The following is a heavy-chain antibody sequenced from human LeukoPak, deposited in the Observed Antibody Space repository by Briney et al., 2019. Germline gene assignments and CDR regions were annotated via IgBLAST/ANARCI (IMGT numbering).Heavy chain of an antibody. J-gene: IGHJ6*03. V-gene: IGHV6-1*01. D-gene: IGHD6-19*01. CDR3: ARVKRGVAGTDYYYYMDV. Sequence: SQTLSLTCAISGDSVSSNSAAWNWIRQSPSRGLEWLGRTYYRSKWYNDYAVSVKSRITINPDTSKNQFSLQLNSVTPEDTAVYYCARVKRGVAGTDYYYYMDVWGKGTTVTVSS. CDR1: GDSVSSNSAA. CDR2: TYYRSKWYN.